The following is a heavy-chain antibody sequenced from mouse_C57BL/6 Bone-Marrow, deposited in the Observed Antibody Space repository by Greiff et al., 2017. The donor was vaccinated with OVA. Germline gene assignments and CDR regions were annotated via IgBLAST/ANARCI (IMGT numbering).Heavy chain of an antibody. Sequence: EVKLQESGGDLVKPGGSLKLSCAASGFTFSSYGMSWVRQTPDKRLEWVATISSGGSYTYYPDSVKGRFTISRDNAKNTLYLQMSSLKSEDTAMYYCARREYSNYVMDYWGQGTSVTVSS. CDR3: ARREYSNYVMDY. CDR2: ISSGGSYT. J-gene: IGHJ4*01. D-gene: IGHD2-5*01. V-gene: IGHV5-6*02. CDR1: GFTFSSYG.